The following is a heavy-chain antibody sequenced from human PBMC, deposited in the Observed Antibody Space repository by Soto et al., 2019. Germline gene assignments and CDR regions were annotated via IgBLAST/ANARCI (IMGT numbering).Heavy chain of an antibody. D-gene: IGHD2-21*02. Sequence: SETLSLTCAVSGGSISSGGYSWSWIRQPPGKGLEWIGYIYHSGSTYYNPSLKSRVTISVDRSKNQFSLKLSSVTAADTAVYYCARRSGVTANVPFDYWGQGTLVTVSS. V-gene: IGHV4-30-2*01. CDR3: ARRSGVTANVPFDY. J-gene: IGHJ4*02. CDR1: GGSISSGGYS. CDR2: IYHSGST.